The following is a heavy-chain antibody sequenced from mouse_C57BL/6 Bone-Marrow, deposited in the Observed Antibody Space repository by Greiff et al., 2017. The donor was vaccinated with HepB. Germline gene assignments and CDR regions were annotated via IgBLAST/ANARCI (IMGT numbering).Heavy chain of an antibody. CDR2: IYPRSGNT. J-gene: IGHJ2*01. Sequence: QVQLQQPGAELVMPGASVKLSCKASGYTFTSYWMHWVKQRPGQGLEWIGEIYPRSGNTYYNEKFKGKATLTADKSSSTAYMELRSLTSEDSAVYFCANREIYYGYDGDYWGQGTTLTVSS. CDR1: GYTFTSYW. V-gene: IGHV1-81*01. D-gene: IGHD2-2*01. CDR3: ANREIYYGYDGDY.